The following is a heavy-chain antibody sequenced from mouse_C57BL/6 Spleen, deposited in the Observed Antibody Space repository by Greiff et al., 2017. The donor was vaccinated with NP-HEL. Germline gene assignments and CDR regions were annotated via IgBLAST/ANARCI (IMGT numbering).Heavy chain of an antibody. CDR3: ARYYGSSYVESPWFAY. CDR1: GYTFTGYW. D-gene: IGHD1-1*01. J-gene: IGHJ3*01. CDR2: ILPGSGST. Sequence: QVQLQQSGAELMKPGASVKLSCKATGYTFTGYWIEWVKQRPGHGLEWIGAILPGSGSTNYNEKFKGKATFTADTSSNTAYMQLSSLTTEDSAIYYCARYYGSSYVESPWFAYWGQGTLVTVSA. V-gene: IGHV1-9*01.